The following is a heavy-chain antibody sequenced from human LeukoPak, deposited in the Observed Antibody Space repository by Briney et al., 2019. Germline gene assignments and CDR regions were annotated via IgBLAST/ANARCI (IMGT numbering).Heavy chain of an antibody. CDR1: GGSISSVGFY. CDR2: IYYSGST. D-gene: IGHD3-22*01. V-gene: IGHV4-39*07. CDR3: ARTDSSGYRYFDY. J-gene: IGHJ4*02. Sequence: KPSETLSLTCTVSGGSISSVGFYWGWVRQPPGKGLEWIGSIYYSGSTYYNPSLKSRVTISVDTSKNQFSLKLSSVTAADTAVYYCARTDSSGYRYFDYWGQGTLVTVSS.